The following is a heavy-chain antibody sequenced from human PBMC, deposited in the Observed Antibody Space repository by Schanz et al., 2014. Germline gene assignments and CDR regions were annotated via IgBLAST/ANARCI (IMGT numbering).Heavy chain of an antibody. V-gene: IGHV3-11*06. CDR1: GFTFSDHY. CDR3: ARLPVGHGSGIWDV. D-gene: IGHD3-10*01. J-gene: IGHJ6*02. CDR2: ISGTTTYT. Sequence: QVQLVESGGGVVKPGGSLRLSCAAFGFTFSDHYMDWVRQAPGKGLEWVSYISGTTTYTNYADSVKGRFTISRDNAKNSLFLQMNSLRVEDTAVYYCARLPVGHGSGIWDVWGQGTSVTVSS.